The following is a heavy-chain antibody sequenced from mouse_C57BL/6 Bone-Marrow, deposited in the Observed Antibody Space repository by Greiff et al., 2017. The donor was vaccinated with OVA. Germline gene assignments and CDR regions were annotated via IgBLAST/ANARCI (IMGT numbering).Heavy chain of an antibody. D-gene: IGHD1-1*01. CDR2: IDPETGGT. V-gene: IGHV1-15*01. J-gene: IGHJ1*03. CDR1: GYTFTDYE. Sequence: VQLKQSGAELVRPGASVTLSCKASGYTFTDYEMHWVKQTPVHGLEWIGAIDPETGGTAYNQKFKGKAILTADKSSSTAYLELRSLTSEDSAVYYCTTTVVASWYFDVWGTGTTVTVSS. CDR3: TTTVVASWYFDV.